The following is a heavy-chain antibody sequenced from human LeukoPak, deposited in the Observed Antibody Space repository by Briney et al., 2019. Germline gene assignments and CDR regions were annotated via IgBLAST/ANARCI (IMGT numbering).Heavy chain of an antibody. Sequence: SETLSLTCTVSGGSISGNSYYWGWIRQPPGKGPEWIGTIYYSGTTYYNPSLKSRVTISVDTSKNQFSLKLSSVTAADTAVYYCARLLNGEPIDYWGQGTLVTVSS. V-gene: IGHV4-39*01. J-gene: IGHJ4*02. CDR1: GGSISGNSYY. CDR3: ARLLNGEPIDY. D-gene: IGHD4-17*01. CDR2: IYYSGTT.